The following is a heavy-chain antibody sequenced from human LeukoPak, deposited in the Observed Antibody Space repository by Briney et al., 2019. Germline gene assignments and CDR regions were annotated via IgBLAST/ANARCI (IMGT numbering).Heavy chain of an antibody. J-gene: IGHJ2*01. V-gene: IGHV3-7*03. CDR1: GFTFSSYW. D-gene: IGHD4-23*01. CDR2: IKQDGSEK. Sequence: GGSLRLSCAASGFTFSSYWMSWVRQAPGKGLEWVANIKQDGSEKYYVDSVKGRFTISRDNSKNTLYLQMNGLRAEDTAVYYCARGGNSWWYFDLWGRGTLVTVSS. CDR3: ARGGNSWWYFDL.